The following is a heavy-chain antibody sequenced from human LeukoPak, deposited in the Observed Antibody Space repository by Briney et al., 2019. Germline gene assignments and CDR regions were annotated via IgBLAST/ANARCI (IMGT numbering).Heavy chain of an antibody. CDR3: ATLGYCSGGSCSPGPFDY. CDR2: IIPIFGTA. Sequence: SVKVSCKASGGTFSSYAISWVRQAPGQGLEWMGGIIPIFGTANYAQKFQVRVTITAYDSTSTAYMELSSLRSEETAVYYCATLGYCSGGSCSPGPFDYWGQGTLVTVSS. V-gene: IGHV1-69*13. CDR1: GGTFSSYA. J-gene: IGHJ4*02. D-gene: IGHD2-15*01.